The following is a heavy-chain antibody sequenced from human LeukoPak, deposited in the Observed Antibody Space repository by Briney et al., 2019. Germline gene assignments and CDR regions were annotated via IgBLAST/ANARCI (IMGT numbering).Heavy chain of an antibody. V-gene: IGHV3-48*03. CDR2: ISSSGNTI. CDR3: ARVMQIAAAAFDC. Sequence: GGSLRLSCAASGSTFFNYAMTWVRQAPGQGLEWVSYISSSGNTINYADSVKGRFTISRDNAKNSLYLQMNSLRVEDTAIYYCARVMQIAAAAFDCWGQGTLVTVSS. D-gene: IGHD6-13*01. CDR1: GSTFFNYA. J-gene: IGHJ4*02.